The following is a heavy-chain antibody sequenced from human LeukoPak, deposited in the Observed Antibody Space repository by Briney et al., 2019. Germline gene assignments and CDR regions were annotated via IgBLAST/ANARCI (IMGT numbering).Heavy chain of an antibody. CDR3: ARGGYCSGGSCYEDY. Sequence: SETLSLTCAVYGGSFSGYYWTWIRQHPGKGLQWIGEINHSGSTNYIPSLKSRVTISVDTSKNQFSLKLSSVTAADTAVYYCARGGYCSGGSCYEDYWGQGTLVTVSS. J-gene: IGHJ4*02. CDR1: GGSFSGYY. D-gene: IGHD2-15*01. V-gene: IGHV4-34*01. CDR2: INHSGST.